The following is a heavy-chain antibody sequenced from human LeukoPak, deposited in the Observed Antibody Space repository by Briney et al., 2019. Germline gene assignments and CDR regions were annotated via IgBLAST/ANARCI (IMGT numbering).Heavy chain of an antibody. V-gene: IGHV3-7*01. CDR1: GFTFSSYW. D-gene: IGHD5-18*01. J-gene: IGHJ6*03. Sequence: GGSLRLSCAASGFTFSSYWMSWVRQAPGKGLEWVANIKQDGSEKYYVDSVKGRFTISRDNAKNSLYLQMNSLRAEDTAVYYCARQDTAMGGYYYYYMDVWGKGTTVTVSS. CDR2: IKQDGSEK. CDR3: ARQDTAMGGYYYYYMDV.